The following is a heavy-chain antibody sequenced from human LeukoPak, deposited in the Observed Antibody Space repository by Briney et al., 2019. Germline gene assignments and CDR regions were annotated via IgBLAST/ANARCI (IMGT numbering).Heavy chain of an antibody. CDR1: GFTFDDYA. J-gene: IGHJ4*02. V-gene: IGHV3-9*01. D-gene: IGHD3-22*01. CDR2: INWNSNNI. Sequence: PGGSLRLSCAASGFTFDDYAMHWVRQAPGKGLEWVSGINWNSNNIDYADSVKGRFIISRDNGKNSLYLQMNSLRAEDTALYYCAKASSGYYSAILGWGQGTLVTVSS. CDR3: AKASSGYYSAILG.